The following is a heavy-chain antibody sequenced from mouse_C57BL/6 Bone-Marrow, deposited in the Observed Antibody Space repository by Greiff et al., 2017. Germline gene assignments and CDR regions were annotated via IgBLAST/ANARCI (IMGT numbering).Heavy chain of an antibody. J-gene: IGHJ2*01. Sequence: QVQLQQPGAELVKPGASVKLSCKASGYTFTSYWMHWVKQRPGQGLEWIGMIHPNSGSTNYNEKLKSKATLTVDKSSSTAYMQLSSLTSEDSAVYYCARDGYYKDYWGQGTTLTVSS. D-gene: IGHD2-3*01. CDR3: ARDGYYKDY. CDR1: GYTFTSYW. V-gene: IGHV1-64*01. CDR2: IHPNSGST.